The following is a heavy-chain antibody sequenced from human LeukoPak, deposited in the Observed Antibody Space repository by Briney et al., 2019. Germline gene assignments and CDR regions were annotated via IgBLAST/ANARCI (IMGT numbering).Heavy chain of an antibody. CDR3: GGVVWFGELRGGGLDV. V-gene: IGHV1-2*04. Sequence: HWASVKVSCKASGYTFTGYYFHWVRQAPGQGLEWMGWINPNGGGTNYAQKFQGWVTMTTDTSISTAYLDLNRLSSDDTAEYYCGGVVWFGELRGGGLDVWGKGTTVTVSS. CDR1: GYTFTGYY. CDR2: INPNGGGT. J-gene: IGHJ6*04. D-gene: IGHD3-10*01.